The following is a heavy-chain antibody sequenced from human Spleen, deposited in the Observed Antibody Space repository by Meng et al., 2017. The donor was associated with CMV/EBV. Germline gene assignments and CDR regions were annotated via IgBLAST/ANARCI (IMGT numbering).Heavy chain of an antibody. CDR2: IKQDGSEK. D-gene: IGHD2-2*01. CDR1: GFTFSSYW. CDR3: ARDLLTRIVVVPTTQRGEPNWFDP. Sequence: GESLKISCEASGFTFSSYWMSWVRQAPGKGLEWVANIKQDGSEKYYVDSVKGRFTISRDNAKNSLYLQMNSLRAEDTAVYYCARDLLTRIVVVPTTQRGEPNWFDPWGQGTLVTVSS. J-gene: IGHJ5*02. V-gene: IGHV3-7*01.